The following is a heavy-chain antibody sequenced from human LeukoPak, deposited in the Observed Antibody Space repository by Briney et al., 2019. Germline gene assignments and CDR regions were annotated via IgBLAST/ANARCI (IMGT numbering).Heavy chain of an antibody. CDR1: GGSISSSSYY. Sequence: SETLSLTCTVSGGSISSSSYYWSWIRQPPGKGLEWIGYIYYSGSTNYNPSLKSRVTISVDTSKNQFSLKLNSVTAADTAVYYCARVPARRVVTTPTYFDFWGQGTLVTVSS. V-gene: IGHV4-61*01. CDR3: ARVPARRVVTTPTYFDF. D-gene: IGHD2-21*02. CDR2: IYYSGST. J-gene: IGHJ4*02.